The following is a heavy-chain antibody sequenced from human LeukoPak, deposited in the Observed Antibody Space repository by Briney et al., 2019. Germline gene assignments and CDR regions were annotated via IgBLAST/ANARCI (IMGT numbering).Heavy chain of an antibody. CDR1: GYTFTSYG. CDR3: ATRPITSITMIVVVTGDDAFDI. J-gene: IGHJ3*02. CDR2: IIPIFGTA. D-gene: IGHD3-22*01. V-gene: IGHV1-69*05. Sequence: SVKVSCKASGYTFTSYGISWVRQAPGQGLEWMGGIIPIFGTANYAQKFQGRVTITTDESTSTAYMELSSLRSEDTAVYYCATRPITSITMIVVVTGDDAFDIWGQGTMVTVSS.